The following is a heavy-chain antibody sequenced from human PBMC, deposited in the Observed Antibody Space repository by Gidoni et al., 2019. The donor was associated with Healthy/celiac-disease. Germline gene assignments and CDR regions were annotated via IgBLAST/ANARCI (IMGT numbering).Heavy chain of an antibody. Sequence: EVQLVESGGGLVQPGGSLRLSCAASGFTFSSYAMSWVRQAPGKGLEWVSAISGSGGSTYYADSVKGRFTISRDNSKNTLYLQMNSLRAEDTAVYYCVLYCSSTSCYTAAFDIWGQGTMVTVSS. CDR1: GFTFSSYA. V-gene: IGHV3-23*04. CDR2: ISGSGGST. J-gene: IGHJ3*02. CDR3: VLYCSSTSCYTAAFDI. D-gene: IGHD2-2*02.